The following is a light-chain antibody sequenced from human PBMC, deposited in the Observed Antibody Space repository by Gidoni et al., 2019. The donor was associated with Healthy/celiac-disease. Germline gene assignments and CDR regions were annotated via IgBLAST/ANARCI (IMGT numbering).Light chain of an antibody. Sequence: DIVMTKSPDSLAVSLDERATINCKSSQSVLYSSNNKNYLAWYQQKPGQPPKLLHAWSCPRESGVPDRFSGSGYGTDFTLTISSLQAEDVAVYYCQQYYSTLPYTFGQGTKLEIK. CDR2: WSC. V-gene: IGKV4-1*01. J-gene: IGKJ2*01. CDR1: QSVLYSSNNKNY. CDR3: QQYYSTLPYT.